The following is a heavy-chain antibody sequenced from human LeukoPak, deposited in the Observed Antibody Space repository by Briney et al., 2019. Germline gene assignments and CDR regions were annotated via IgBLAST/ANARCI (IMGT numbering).Heavy chain of an antibody. CDR2: TYYRSKWYS. Sequence: KFSQTLSLTCAISGDSVSSNSAAWNWIRQSPSRGLEWLGRTYYRSKWYSYYAPSVKSRITINPDTSKNQFSLQLKSVTPEDTAVYYCARMVGLVSDYWGQGTLVTVSS. D-gene: IGHD3-10*01. V-gene: IGHV6-1*01. J-gene: IGHJ4*02. CDR3: ARMVGLVSDY. CDR1: GDSVSSNSAA.